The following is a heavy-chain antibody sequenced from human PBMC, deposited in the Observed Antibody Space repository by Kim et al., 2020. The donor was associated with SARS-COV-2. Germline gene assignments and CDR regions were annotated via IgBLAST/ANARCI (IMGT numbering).Heavy chain of an antibody. Sequence: SVKVSCKASGGTFSSYAISWVRQAPGQGLEWMGGIIPIFGTANYAQKFQGRVTITADESTSTAYMELSSLRSEDTAVYYCARDPSYSGYDTDYWGQGTLVTVSS. CDR1: GGTFSSYA. CDR3: ARDPSYSGYDTDY. J-gene: IGHJ4*02. D-gene: IGHD5-12*01. CDR2: IIPIFGTA. V-gene: IGHV1-69*13.